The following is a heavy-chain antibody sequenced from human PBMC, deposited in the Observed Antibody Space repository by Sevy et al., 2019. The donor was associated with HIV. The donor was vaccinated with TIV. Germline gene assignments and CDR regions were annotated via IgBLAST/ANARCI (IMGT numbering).Heavy chain of an antibody. J-gene: IGHJ4*02. CDR1: GFSIRDFA. D-gene: IGHD2-21*02. CDR2: MSHVGGSE. Sequence: GGSLRLSCVASGFSIRDFAVHWVRQGPGKGLEWVAIMSHVGGSEKYAHSVKGRFTISRDSSRNTLYLQMTSLRAEDTAVYYCARLQSCGGDCYYFDSWGQGTLVTVSS. V-gene: IGHV3-30-3*01. CDR3: ARLQSCGGDCYYFDS.